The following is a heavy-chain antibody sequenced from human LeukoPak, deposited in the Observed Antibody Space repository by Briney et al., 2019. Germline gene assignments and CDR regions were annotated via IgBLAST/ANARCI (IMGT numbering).Heavy chain of an antibody. J-gene: IGHJ4*02. CDR1: GFTFSTSA. V-gene: IGHV3-23*01. CDR2: ISGSGGSP. CDR3: AKHRYYDSSGYYSLRY. D-gene: IGHD3-22*01. Sequence: GGSLRLSCAASGFTFSTSAMSWVRQAPGKGLEWVSAISGSGGSPYYAASVKGRFTLSRDNTKNTLYLQMNSLRAEDTAVYYCAKHRYYDSSGYYSLRYWGQGTLVTVSS.